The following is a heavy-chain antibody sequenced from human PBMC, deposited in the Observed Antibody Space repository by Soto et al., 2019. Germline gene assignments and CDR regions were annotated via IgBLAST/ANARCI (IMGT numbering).Heavy chain of an antibody. J-gene: IGHJ6*02. CDR1: GYTLTELT. D-gene: IGHD5-18*01. CDR3: ATGSGHRILLWYYYYGMDV. V-gene: IGHV1-24*01. Sequence: ASVKVSCKVSGYTLTELTMHWVRQAPGKGLEWMGGFDPEDGETIYAQKFQGRVTMTEDTSTDTAYMELSSLRSEDTAVYYCATGSGHRILLWYYYYGMDVWGQGTTGTVSS. CDR2: FDPEDGET.